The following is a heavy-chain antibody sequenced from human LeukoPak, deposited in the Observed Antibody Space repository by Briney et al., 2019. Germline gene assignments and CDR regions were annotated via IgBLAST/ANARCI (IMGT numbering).Heavy chain of an antibody. J-gene: IGHJ6*02. CDR1: GFNFSSYA. V-gene: IGHV3-30*18. CDR3: AKAKPEAGDYYYYGMDV. D-gene: IGHD6-19*01. Sequence: GRSVRLSCAASGFNFSSYAMHWVRQAPGKGLEWVAVISYDGTNKYYADSVKGRVTISRDNSKNTLYLQMNSLRAEDTAVYYCAKAKPEAGDYYYYGMDVWGQGPTVTVSS. CDR2: ISYDGTNK.